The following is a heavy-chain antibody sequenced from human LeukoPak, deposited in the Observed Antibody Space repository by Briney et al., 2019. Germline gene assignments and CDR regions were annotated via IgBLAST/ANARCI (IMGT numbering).Heavy chain of an antibody. CDR3: ARRGVGATTANWFDP. Sequence: PSETLSLTCTVSGGSISSSSYYWGWIRQPPGKGLEWIGSIYYSGSTYYNPSLKSRVTISVDTSKNQFPLKLSSLTAADTAVYYCARRGVGATTANWFDPWGQGTLVTVSS. D-gene: IGHD1-26*01. V-gene: IGHV4-39*01. CDR1: GGSISSSSYY. J-gene: IGHJ5*02. CDR2: IYYSGST.